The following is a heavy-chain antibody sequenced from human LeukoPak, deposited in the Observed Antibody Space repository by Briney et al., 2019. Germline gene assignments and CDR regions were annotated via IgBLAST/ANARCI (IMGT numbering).Heavy chain of an antibody. V-gene: IGHV3-21*01. D-gene: IGHD6-6*01. CDR3: ARDWGVSARPGYMDV. J-gene: IGHJ6*03. Sequence: GGSLRLSCAASGFTFSTYTMNWVRQAPGKGLEWVSSISSSGSYMYYADSLKGRFTISRDNAKNSLSLQMNSVRAEDTAVYYCARDWGVSARPGYMDVWGKGTTVTVSS. CDR2: ISSSGSYM. CDR1: GFTFSTYT.